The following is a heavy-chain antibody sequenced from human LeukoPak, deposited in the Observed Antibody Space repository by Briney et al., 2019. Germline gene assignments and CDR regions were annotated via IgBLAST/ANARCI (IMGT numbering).Heavy chain of an antibody. V-gene: IGHV4-39*07. CDR3: ARESGYYDLLTTYYYFDS. CDR1: GGSISSGSDY. Sequence: SETPSLTCIVSGGSISSGSDYWGWIRQPPGKGLEWIGSIFYNGNTYLNPSLKSRVTISVDTSENQFSLKLSSVAAADTAVYYCARESGYYDLLTTYYYFDSWGQGALVTVSS. J-gene: IGHJ4*02. D-gene: IGHD3-9*01. CDR2: IFYNGNT.